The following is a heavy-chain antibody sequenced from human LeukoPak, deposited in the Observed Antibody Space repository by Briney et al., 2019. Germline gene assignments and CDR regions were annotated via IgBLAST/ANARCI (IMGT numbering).Heavy chain of an antibody. Sequence: PSETLSLTCTVSGGSISSYYWSWIRQPPGKGLEWIGYIYYSGSTNYNPSLKSRVTISVDTSKNQFSLKLSSVTAADTAVYYCARDQKGSGGYAPYYYYGMDVWGQGTTVTVSS. CDR2: IYYSGST. J-gene: IGHJ6*02. CDR1: GGSISSYY. V-gene: IGHV4-59*01. D-gene: IGHD5-12*01. CDR3: ARDQKGSGGYAPYYYYGMDV.